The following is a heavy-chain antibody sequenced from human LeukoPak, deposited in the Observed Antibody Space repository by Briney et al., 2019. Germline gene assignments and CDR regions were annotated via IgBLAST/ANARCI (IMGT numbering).Heavy chain of an antibody. D-gene: IGHD2-15*01. CDR2: IAGTSDDT. CDR1: GFTVDNNA. V-gene: IGHV3-23*01. CDR3: ARRHCSGGRCYLGY. J-gene: IGHJ4*02. Sequence: GGSLRLSCAASGFTVDNNAMSWGSQAPGTGLEWVSDIAGTSDDTYYADSVKGRFTVSRDNSKNTLYLQMNNVRAEDTAVYYCARRHCSGGRCYLGYWGQGTLVTVSS.